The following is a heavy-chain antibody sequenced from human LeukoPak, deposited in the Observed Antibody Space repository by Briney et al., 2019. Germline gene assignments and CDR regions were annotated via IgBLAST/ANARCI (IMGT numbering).Heavy chain of an antibody. D-gene: IGHD2-15*01. CDR3: ASTFPYCSSGTCAL. CDR1: GLTFSSYW. V-gene: IGHV3-7*01. J-gene: IGHJ4*02. Sequence: GGSLSLSCAASGLTFSSYWMTWVRQGPGKGLEWVATISPDGNRENYVDSVKGRFSISRDNAKNSLFLQMRSLRAEDTAMYYCASTFPYCSSGTCALGGQGTLVTVSS. CDR2: ISPDGNRE.